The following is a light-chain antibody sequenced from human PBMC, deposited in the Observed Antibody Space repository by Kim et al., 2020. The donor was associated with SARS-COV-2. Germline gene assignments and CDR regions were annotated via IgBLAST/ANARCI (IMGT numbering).Light chain of an antibody. CDR2: SND. Sequence: GQRVTLSCSGRRSNIESNTVSWYQQLPGTAPNLLFYSNDQRPSGVPDRFSGSGSGTSASLAISGLQSEDEAHYYCAAWDDSLNGPVFGGGTQLTVL. V-gene: IGLV1-44*01. CDR1: RSNIESNT. J-gene: IGLJ3*02. CDR3: AAWDDSLNGPV.